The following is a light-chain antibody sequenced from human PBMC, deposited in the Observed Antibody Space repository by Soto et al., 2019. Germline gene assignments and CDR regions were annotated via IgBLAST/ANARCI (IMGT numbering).Light chain of an antibody. V-gene: IGLV1-44*01. CDR2: SNT. Sequence: QPARTQPPSASGTPGQTIAISCSGGSSKIGSHTVNWYQQLPGTAPRLLIYSNTQRPSGVPDRFSGSKSGTSASLAISGLQSEYEGDYYCAAWDNSLNGVVFGGGTKVTV. J-gene: IGLJ2*01. CDR3: AAWDNSLNGVV. CDR1: SSKIGSHT.